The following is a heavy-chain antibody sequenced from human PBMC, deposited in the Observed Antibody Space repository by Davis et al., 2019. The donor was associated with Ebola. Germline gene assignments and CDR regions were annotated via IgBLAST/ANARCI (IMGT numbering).Heavy chain of an antibody. CDR3: ASGGSSTWTTFHY. Sequence: PGGSLRLFCAASGFTFSSYSMNWVRQAPGKGLEWVSYISSGSSTIYYADSVKGRFTISRDNAKNSLYLQMSSLRDEDTAVYYCASGGSSTWTTFHYWGQGTLVTVSS. CDR1: GFTFSSYS. V-gene: IGHV3-48*02. D-gene: IGHD1-26*01. J-gene: IGHJ4*02. CDR2: ISSGSSTI.